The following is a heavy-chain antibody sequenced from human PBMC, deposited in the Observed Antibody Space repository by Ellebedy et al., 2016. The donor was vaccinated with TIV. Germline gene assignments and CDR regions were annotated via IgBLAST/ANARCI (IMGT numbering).Heavy chain of an antibody. CDR2: IRRTPDGGAT. CDR1: GFTFKNAW. J-gene: IGHJ6*02. CDR3: TRDHFQIPPGAMDV. D-gene: IGHD2/OR15-2a*01. Sequence: GESLKISCGASGFTFKNAWFNWVRRAPGKGLEWVGRIRRTPDGGATDLPAPVKGRFAISRHNSRHTLFLQMDTLKTEDSAVYFCTRDHFQIPPGAMDVWGQGTPVIVSS. V-gene: IGHV3-15*07.